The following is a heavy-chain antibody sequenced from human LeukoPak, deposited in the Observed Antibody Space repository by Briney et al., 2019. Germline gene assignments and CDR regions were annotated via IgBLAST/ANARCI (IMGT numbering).Heavy chain of an antibody. CDR2: IYHSGGT. CDR3: ARDLQTIFGVGKSGWFDP. D-gene: IGHD3-3*01. Sequence: YPSETLSLTCTVSGYSISSGYYLGWIRQPPGKGLEWIGSIYHSGGTYYNPSLKSRVTISVDTSKNQFSLKLSSVTAADTAVYYCARDLQTIFGVGKSGWFDPWGQGTLVTVSS. J-gene: IGHJ5*02. CDR1: GYSISSGYY. V-gene: IGHV4-38-2*02.